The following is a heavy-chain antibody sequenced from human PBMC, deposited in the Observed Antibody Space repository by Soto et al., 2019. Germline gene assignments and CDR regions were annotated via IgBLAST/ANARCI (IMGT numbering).Heavy chain of an antibody. Sequence: SETLSLTCSVSGGSISSGGYYWSWIRQLPGKDLEWIGYIYHSGNTYYNSSLKSRLTISVDTSKNQFSLKLTSVTAAETAVYYCARVGISSSDAFDIWGQGKMVTVS. V-gene: IGHV4-31*03. CDR2: IYHSGNT. CDR1: GGSISSGGYY. J-gene: IGHJ3*02. D-gene: IGHD6-6*01. CDR3: ARVGISSSDAFDI.